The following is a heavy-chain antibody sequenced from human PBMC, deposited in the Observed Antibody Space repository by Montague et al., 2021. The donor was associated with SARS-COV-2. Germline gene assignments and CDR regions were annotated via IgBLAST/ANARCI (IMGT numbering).Heavy chain of an antibody. Sequence: SEIPSLTCTVSGGSISSYYWSWIRQPPGKGLEWIGYIYYSGSTNYNPSLKSRVTISVDTSKNQFSLKLSSVTAADTAVYYCARVFPRWLQFDPYFDYWGQGTLVTVSS. CDR2: IYYSGST. CDR3: ARVFPRWLQFDPYFDY. J-gene: IGHJ4*02. CDR1: GGSISSYY. D-gene: IGHD5-24*01. V-gene: IGHV4-59*01.